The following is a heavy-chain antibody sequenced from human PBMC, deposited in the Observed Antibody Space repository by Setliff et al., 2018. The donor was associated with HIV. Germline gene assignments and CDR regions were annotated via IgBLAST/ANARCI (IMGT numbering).Heavy chain of an antibody. CDR3: VRAPLRQFGAYYFDY. J-gene: IGHJ4*02. CDR1: GFIFDDFA. V-gene: IGHV3-9*03. CDR2: ISWSSGSI. Sequence: QPGGSLRLSCAASGFIFDDFAMNWVRQAPGKGLEWVSGISWSSGSIGYADSVKGRFTISRDNAKNSLYLQMNRLRVEDMALYYCVRAPLRQFGAYYFDYWGQGTPVTVSS. D-gene: IGHD3-16*01.